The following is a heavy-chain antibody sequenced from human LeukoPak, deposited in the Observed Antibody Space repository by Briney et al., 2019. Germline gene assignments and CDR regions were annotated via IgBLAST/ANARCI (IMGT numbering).Heavy chain of an antibody. CDR3: ASAAASNYNMDV. Sequence: GGSLRLSCAASGFTFSDHYMDWVLQAPGKGLEWVGRSRNKANSYTTEYAASVKGRFIISRDDSKNSVFLQMNSLKTEDTAVYYCASAAASNYNMDVWGQGTTVTVSS. CDR2: SRNKANSYTT. D-gene: IGHD2-15*01. V-gene: IGHV3-72*01. CDR1: GFTFSDHY. J-gene: IGHJ6*02.